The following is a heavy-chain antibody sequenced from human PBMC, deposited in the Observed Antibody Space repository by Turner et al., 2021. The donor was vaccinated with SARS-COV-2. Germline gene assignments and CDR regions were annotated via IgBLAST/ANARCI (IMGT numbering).Heavy chain of an antibody. J-gene: IGHJ4*02. D-gene: IGHD6-19*01. CDR2: ISYHGSNK. CDR1: GFTFSTYG. Sequence: VPPVESWGGRVQPGRSPGPSRSASGFTFSTYGMHWVRQAPGKGLEWVAVISYHGSNKYYADSVKGRFTISRDNSKNTLYLQMNSLRAEDTAVYYCAKDHVTVAAYFDYWGQGTLVTVSS. V-gene: IGHV3-30*18. CDR3: AKDHVTVAAYFDY.